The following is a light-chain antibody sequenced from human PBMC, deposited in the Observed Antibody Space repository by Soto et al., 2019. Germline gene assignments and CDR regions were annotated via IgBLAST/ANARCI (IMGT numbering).Light chain of an antibody. CDR3: QQLNSYPLYT. Sequence: DFQLTQSPSFLSASVGDRVTITCRASQDINNYLAWYQQKPGKAPKLLIYAASTLQSGVPSRFSGSGSGAEFTLTISSLQPEDFATYYCQQLNSYPLYTFGQGTKLEIK. CDR2: AAS. V-gene: IGKV1-9*01. J-gene: IGKJ2*01. CDR1: QDINNY.